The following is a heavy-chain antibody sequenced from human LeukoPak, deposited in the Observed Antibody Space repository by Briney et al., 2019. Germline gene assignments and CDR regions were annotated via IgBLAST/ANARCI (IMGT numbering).Heavy chain of an antibody. Sequence: SETLSLTCTVSGGSISSYYWSWIRQPPGKGLEWIGEINHSGSTNYNPSLKSRVTISVDTSKNQFSLKLSSVTAADTAVYYCARLGGGSSWSGDYFDYWGQGTLVTVSS. CDR1: GGSISSYY. J-gene: IGHJ4*02. CDR3: ARLGGGSSWSGDYFDY. CDR2: INHSGST. V-gene: IGHV4-34*01. D-gene: IGHD6-13*01.